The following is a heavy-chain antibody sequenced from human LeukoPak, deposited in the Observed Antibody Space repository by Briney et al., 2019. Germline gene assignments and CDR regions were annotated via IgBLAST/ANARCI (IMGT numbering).Heavy chain of an antibody. CDR1: GFTFSSYS. Sequence: PGGSLRLSCAASGFTFSSYSMNWVRQAPGKGLEWVSSISSSSSHIYYADSVKGRFTISRDNAKNSLYLQMNSLRAEDTAVYYCARIGRRNWGAFDIWGQGTMVTVSS. V-gene: IGHV3-21*01. CDR3: ARIGRRNWGAFDI. D-gene: IGHD7-27*01. CDR2: ISSSSSHI. J-gene: IGHJ3*02.